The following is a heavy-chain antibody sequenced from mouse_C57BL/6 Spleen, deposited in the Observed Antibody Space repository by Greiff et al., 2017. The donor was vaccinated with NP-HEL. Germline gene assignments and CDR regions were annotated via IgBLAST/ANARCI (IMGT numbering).Heavy chain of an antibody. CDR2: ISDGGSYT. CDR3: ARDPHYYGSSAWFAY. CDR1: GFTFSSYA. D-gene: IGHD1-1*01. Sequence: VQLKESGGGLVKPGGSLKLSCAASGFTFSSYAMSWVRQTPEKRLEWVATISDGGSYTYYPDNVKGRFTISRDNAKNNLYLQMSHLKSEDTAMYYCARDPHYYGSSAWFAYWGQGTLVTVSA. V-gene: IGHV5-4*01. J-gene: IGHJ3*01.